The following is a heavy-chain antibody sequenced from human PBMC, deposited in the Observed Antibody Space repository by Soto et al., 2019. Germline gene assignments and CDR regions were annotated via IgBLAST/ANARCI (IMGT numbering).Heavy chain of an antibody. CDR3: ASYSGSYPRDLYYYYYGMDV. CDR1: GGTFSSYT. Sequence: SVKVSCKASGGTFSSYTISWVRQAPGQGLEWMGRIIPILGIANYAQKFQGRVTITADKSTSTAYMELSSLRSEDTAVYYCASYSGSYPRDLYYYYYGMDVWGQ. V-gene: IGHV1-69*02. J-gene: IGHJ6*02. D-gene: IGHD1-26*01. CDR2: IIPILGIA.